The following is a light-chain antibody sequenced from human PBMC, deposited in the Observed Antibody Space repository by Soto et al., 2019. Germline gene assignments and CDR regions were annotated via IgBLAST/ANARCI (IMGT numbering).Light chain of an antibody. CDR2: DAS. Sequence: EIVLTQSPATLSLSPGEGATLSCRASQSVNSALAWYQQKPGQAPRLLIYDASNRATGIPARFSGSGSGTDFTLTISSLEPEDFAIYYCQQRSNWPPYTFGQGTKLEIK. CDR3: QQRSNWPPYT. J-gene: IGKJ2*01. CDR1: QSVNSA. V-gene: IGKV3-11*01.